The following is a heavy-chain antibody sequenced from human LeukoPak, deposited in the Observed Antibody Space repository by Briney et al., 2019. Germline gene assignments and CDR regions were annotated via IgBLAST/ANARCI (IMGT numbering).Heavy chain of an antibody. Sequence: ASVKVSCKASGYTFTSYGISWVRQAPGQGLEWMGWISAYNGNTNYAQKLQGRVTMTTDTSTSTAYMELRSLRSDDTAVYYCARPRYSSGWYPYYYYGMDAWGQGTTVTVSS. J-gene: IGHJ6*02. D-gene: IGHD6-19*01. V-gene: IGHV1-18*01. CDR3: ARPRYSSGWYPYYYYGMDA. CDR1: GYTFTSYG. CDR2: ISAYNGNT.